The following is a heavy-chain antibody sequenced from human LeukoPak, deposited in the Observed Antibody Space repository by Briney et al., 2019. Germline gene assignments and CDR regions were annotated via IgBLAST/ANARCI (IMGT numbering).Heavy chain of an antibody. D-gene: IGHD3-10*01. CDR1: GFTFSSYA. V-gene: IGHV3-23*01. CDR3: ANDAPHITLVRGVITGYFDY. CDR2: ISGSGGST. Sequence: PGGSLRLSCAASGFTFSSYAMSWVRQAPGKGLEWVSAISGSGGSTYYADSGKGRFTISRDNYKNTLQMQINRLTAEATAVYYCANDAPHITLVRGVITGYFDYWGQGTLVTVSS. J-gene: IGHJ4*02.